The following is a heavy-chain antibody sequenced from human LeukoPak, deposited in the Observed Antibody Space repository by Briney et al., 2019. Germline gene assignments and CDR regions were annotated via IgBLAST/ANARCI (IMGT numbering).Heavy chain of an antibody. J-gene: IGHJ4*02. CDR2: INHSGST. Sequence: PSETLSLTCAVYGGSFSAYYWSWIRQPPGKGLEWMGEINHSGSTNYNPSLKSRATISVDTSKNQFSLKLSSVTAADTAVYYCARAYYDILTGYYPFDYWGQGTLVTVSS. CDR3: ARAYYDILTGYYPFDY. CDR1: GGSFSAYY. V-gene: IGHV4-34*01. D-gene: IGHD3-9*01.